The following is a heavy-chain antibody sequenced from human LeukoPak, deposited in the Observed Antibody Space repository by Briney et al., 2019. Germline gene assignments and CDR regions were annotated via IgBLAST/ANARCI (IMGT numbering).Heavy chain of an antibody. CDR2: ISAYNGST. Sequence: ASVKVSCKASGYTFTSYGISWLRQAPGPGLEWMGWISAYNGSTNYAQKLQGRVTMTTDASTSTAYMELRSMRSDDTAVYYCARISYYYDSSGYDYWGQGTLVTVSS. D-gene: IGHD3-22*01. CDR3: ARISYYYDSSGYDY. V-gene: IGHV1-18*01. J-gene: IGHJ4*02. CDR1: GYTFTSYG.